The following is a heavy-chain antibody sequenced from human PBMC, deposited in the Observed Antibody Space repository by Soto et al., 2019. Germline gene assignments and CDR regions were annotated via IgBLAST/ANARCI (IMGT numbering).Heavy chain of an antibody. CDR3: ARSNDFWSGPLYYGMDV. Sequence: QVQLVQSGAEVKKPGSSVKVSCKASGGTFSSYAISWVRQAPGQGLEWMGGIIPIFGTANYAQKFQGRVTITADESTSTAYMELSSLRSEDTAVYYCARSNDFWSGPLYYGMDVWGQGTKVTVSS. V-gene: IGHV1-69*12. CDR2: IIPIFGTA. J-gene: IGHJ6*02. D-gene: IGHD3-3*01. CDR1: GGTFSSYA.